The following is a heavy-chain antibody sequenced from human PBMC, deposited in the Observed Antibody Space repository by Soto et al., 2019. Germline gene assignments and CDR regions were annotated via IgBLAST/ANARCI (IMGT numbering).Heavy chain of an antibody. D-gene: IGHD3-3*01. J-gene: IGHJ6*02. CDR1: GFTFGDYA. CDR2: IRSKVYGGTT. CDR3: TSTIFGVVIPGGYYYGMDV. Sequence: GGSLRLSCIASGFTFGDYAMSWFRQAPGKGLEWVGFIRSKVYGGTTGYAASVKGRFTISRDDSISIAYLQMNSLKTEDTAVYYCTSTIFGVVIPGGYYYGMDVWGQGTTVTVSS. V-gene: IGHV3-49*03.